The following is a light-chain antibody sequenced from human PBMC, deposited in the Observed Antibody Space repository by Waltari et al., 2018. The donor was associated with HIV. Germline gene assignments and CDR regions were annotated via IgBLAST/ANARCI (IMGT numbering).Light chain of an antibody. CDR3: AAWDDSLSGYV. CDR1: SSNIGSNT. CDR2: SNN. Sequence: QSVLTQPPSASGTPGQRVTISCSGSSSNIGSNTVHWYQQVPGKAPKLLIYSNNQRPSGVPDRFAGSKSGTSASLAISGLQSEDEADYYCAAWDDSLSGYVFGTGTKVTVL. J-gene: IGLJ1*01. V-gene: IGLV1-44*01.